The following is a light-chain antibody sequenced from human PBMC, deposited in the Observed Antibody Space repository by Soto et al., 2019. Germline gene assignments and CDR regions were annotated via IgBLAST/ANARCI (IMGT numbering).Light chain of an antibody. J-gene: IGKJ4*01. CDR2: HAS. CDR1: QSVYSN. V-gene: IGKV3-15*01. CDR3: QQYTKWPLT. Sequence: ETVMTQSPATLSVSPGERATLSCRASQSVYSNLAWYQQKPGQAPRLLIYHASTRATGIPARFSGGGSGTEFTLTISSLQSEDFAVYYCQQYTKWPLTFGGGTKVEIK.